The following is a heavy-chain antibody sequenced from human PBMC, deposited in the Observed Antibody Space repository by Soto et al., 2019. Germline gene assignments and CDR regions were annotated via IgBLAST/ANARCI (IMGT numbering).Heavy chain of an antibody. CDR2: IYHSGST. J-gene: IGHJ5*02. Sequence: QLQLQESGSGLVKPSQTLSLTCAVSGGSINSGGYSWSWIRQPPGKGLEWIGYIYHSGSTYYNPSLKSRVTISVDRSKNQFSLKLSSVTAADTAVYYCARSATGDYYGSGGSWFDPWGQGTLVTVSS. V-gene: IGHV4-30-2*01. D-gene: IGHD3-10*01. CDR1: GGSINSGGYS. CDR3: ARSATGDYYGSGGSWFDP.